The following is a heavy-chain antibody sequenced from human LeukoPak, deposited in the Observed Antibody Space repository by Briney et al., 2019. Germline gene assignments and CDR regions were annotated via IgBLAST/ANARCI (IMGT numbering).Heavy chain of an antibody. CDR3: AREFPNYYDSSGYYHGAFDI. J-gene: IGHJ3*02. CDR1: GYTFTSYY. CDR2: INPSGGST. D-gene: IGHD3-22*01. Sequence: ASVKVSCKASGYTFTSYYMHWVRQAPGQGLEWMGIINPSGGSTSYAQKFQGRVTMTRDMSTSTVYMELSSLRSEDTAVYYCAREFPNYYDSSGYYHGAFDIWGQGTMVTVSS. V-gene: IGHV1-46*01.